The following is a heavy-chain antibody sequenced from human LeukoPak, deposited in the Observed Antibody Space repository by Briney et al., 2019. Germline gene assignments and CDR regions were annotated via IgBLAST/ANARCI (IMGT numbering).Heavy chain of an antibody. CDR1: GFTFTSSA. CDR2: IVVGSGNT. J-gene: IGHJ4*02. CDR3: AASPDYYGSSGYSYYFDY. D-gene: IGHD3-22*01. Sequence: SVKVSCKASGFTFTSSAVQWVRQARGQRLEWIGWIVVGSGNTNYAQKFQERVTITRDMSTSTAYMELSSLRSEDTAVYYCAASPDYYGSSGYSYYFDYWGQGTLVTVSS. V-gene: IGHV1-58*01.